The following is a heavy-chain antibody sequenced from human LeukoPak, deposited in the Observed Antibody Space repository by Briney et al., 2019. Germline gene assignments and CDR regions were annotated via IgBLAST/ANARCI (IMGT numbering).Heavy chain of an antibody. CDR3: AHTGSWSHLWFDP. Sequence: SGPTLVNPTQTLTLTCIFSGFSLSTREVAVGWIRQPPGKALEWLALIYWDDDKRYSPSLKSRLTITKDTSKNQVVLTMTNIDPVDTATYYCAHTGSWSHLWFDPWGQGTLVTVSS. J-gene: IGHJ5*02. CDR2: IYWDDDK. CDR1: GFSLSTREVA. D-gene: IGHD6-19*01. V-gene: IGHV2-5*02.